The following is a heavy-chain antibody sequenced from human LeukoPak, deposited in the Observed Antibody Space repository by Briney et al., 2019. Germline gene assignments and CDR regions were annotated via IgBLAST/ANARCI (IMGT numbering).Heavy chain of an antibody. CDR1: GFTFSSFG. CDR3: GRLVGSLNYDSSGDYYMDI. Sequence: GGTLRLSCVVSGFTFSSFGISWVRQAPGRGLEWVSAISATGTKTFLTDSVKGRFTISRDNVQSIVFLEMRSLRVDDAATYYCGRLVGSLNYDSSGDYYMDIWGQGTTVTVSS. V-gene: IGHV3-23*01. CDR2: ISATGTKT. D-gene: IGHD3-3*01. J-gene: IGHJ6*03.